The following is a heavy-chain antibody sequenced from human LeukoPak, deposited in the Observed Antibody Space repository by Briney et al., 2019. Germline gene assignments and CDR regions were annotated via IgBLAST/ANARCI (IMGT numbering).Heavy chain of an antibody. Sequence: PGRSLRLSCAASGFTFSSYWMHWVRHAPGKGLVWVSRINSDGSSVASADSVQGRFTISRGNAKNTLYLQVSSLSVEDTAVYYCARETSTGKYPQNVPDYWGQGTLVTVSS. D-gene: IGHD2-8*02. CDR1: GFTFSSYW. CDR2: INSDGSSV. J-gene: IGHJ4*02. CDR3: ARETSTGKYPQNVPDY. V-gene: IGHV3-74*01.